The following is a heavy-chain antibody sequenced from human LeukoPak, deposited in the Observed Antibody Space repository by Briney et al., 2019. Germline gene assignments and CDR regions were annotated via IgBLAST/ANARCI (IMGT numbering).Heavy chain of an antibody. CDR2: ISAYNGNT. J-gene: IGHJ6*02. CDR1: GYTFTSYG. Sequence: ASVKVSCKASGYTFTSYGISWVRQAPGQGLEWMGWISAYNGNTNYAQKLQGRVTMTTDTSTSTAYMELRSLRSDDAAVYYCVIIPGGNVDTAMVNSARSAEAYYYYYYGMDVWGQGTTVTVSS. V-gene: IGHV1-18*01. D-gene: IGHD5-18*01. CDR3: VIIPGGNVDTAMVNSARSAEAYYYYYYGMDV.